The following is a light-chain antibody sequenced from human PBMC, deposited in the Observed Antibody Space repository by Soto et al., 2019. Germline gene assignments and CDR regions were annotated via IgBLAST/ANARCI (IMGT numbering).Light chain of an antibody. CDR3: AAWDDSLSGYV. V-gene: IGLV1-47*01. CDR1: SSNIGSNY. J-gene: IGLJ1*01. Sequence: QSVLTQPPSASGTPGQRVTISCSGSSSNIGSNYVYWYHQLPGTAPKLLIYRNNQWPSGVPDRFSGSKYGTSASLAISGLRSEDEADYYCAAWDDSLSGYVFGTGTKLTVL. CDR2: RNN.